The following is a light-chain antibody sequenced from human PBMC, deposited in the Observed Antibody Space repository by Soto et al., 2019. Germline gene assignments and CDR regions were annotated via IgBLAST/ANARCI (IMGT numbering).Light chain of an antibody. Sequence: DIQMTQSPSSLSASVGDRVTITCRASQSISYFLNWYQQKPGKAPTLLIYTASNLQDGVPSRFSGCGSVTDFTLSISSLEPEDFAISYCQPGYRTPLSFGGGTKVEI. V-gene: IGKV1-39*01. CDR2: TAS. CDR1: QSISYF. J-gene: IGKJ4*01. CDR3: QPGYRTPLS.